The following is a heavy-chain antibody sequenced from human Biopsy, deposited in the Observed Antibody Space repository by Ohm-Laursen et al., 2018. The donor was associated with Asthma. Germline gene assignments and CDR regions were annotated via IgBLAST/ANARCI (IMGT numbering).Heavy chain of an antibody. CDR1: GYTFTNYA. CDR2: INAGNGNT. V-gene: IGHV1-3*01. CDR3: ARTYCDFWTGQVNDAFAI. D-gene: IGHD3-3*01. Sequence: ASVKVSCKASGYTFTNYAIHWVRQAPGQRLEWMGWINAGNGNTKYSQKVQGRVTITRDTSASTAYMDLSSLRSEDTAVYYCARTYCDFWTGQVNDAFAIWGQGTMVTVSS. J-gene: IGHJ3*02.